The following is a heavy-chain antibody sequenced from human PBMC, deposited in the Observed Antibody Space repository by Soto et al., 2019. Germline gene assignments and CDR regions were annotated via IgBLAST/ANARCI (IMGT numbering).Heavy chain of an antibody. CDR1: GFTVSSNY. J-gene: IGHJ4*02. CDR3: LRSEYDSSGYSWDYYFDY. CDR2: IYSGGST. Sequence: EVQLVESGGGLVQPGGSLRLSCAASGFTVSSNYMSWVRQAPGKGLEWVSVIYSGGSTYYADSVKGRFTISRDNSKNTLYLQMNSLRAEDTAVYYCLRSEYDSSGYSWDYYFDYWGQGTLVTVSS. D-gene: IGHD3-22*01. V-gene: IGHV3-66*01.